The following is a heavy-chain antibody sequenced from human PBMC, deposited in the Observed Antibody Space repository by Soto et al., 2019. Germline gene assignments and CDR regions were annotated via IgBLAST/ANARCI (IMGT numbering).Heavy chain of an antibody. Sequence: ASVKVSCKASGYTFTSYYMHWVRQAPGQGLEWKGIINPSGGSTSYAQKLQGRVTMTRDTSTSTVYMELSSLRSEDTAVYYWAGGGFGELSSPYWGQGTLVTVSS. J-gene: IGHJ4*02. CDR1: GYTFTSYY. CDR3: AGGGFGELSSPY. D-gene: IGHD3-16*02. V-gene: IGHV1-46*01. CDR2: INPSGGST.